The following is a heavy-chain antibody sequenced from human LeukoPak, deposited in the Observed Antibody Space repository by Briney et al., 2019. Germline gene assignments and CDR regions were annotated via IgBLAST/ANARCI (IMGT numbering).Heavy chain of an antibody. V-gene: IGHV3-21*01. Sequence: GGSLRLSCAASGFTFSSYSMNWVRQAPGKGLEWVSSISSSSSYIYYADSVKGRFTISRDNAKNSLYLQMNSLRAEDTAVYYCASVKDGYYYDSSGYHYAYWGQGTLVTVSS. CDR1: GFTFSSYS. CDR3: ASVKDGYYYDSSGYHYAY. CDR2: ISSSSSYI. J-gene: IGHJ4*02. D-gene: IGHD3-22*01.